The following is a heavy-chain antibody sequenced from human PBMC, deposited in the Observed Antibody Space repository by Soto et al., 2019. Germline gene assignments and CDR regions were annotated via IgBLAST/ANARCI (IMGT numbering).Heavy chain of an antibody. J-gene: IGHJ4*02. Sequence: QVQLVQSGAEVKKPGASVKVSCKASGYTFTSYAMLWVRQAPGQRLEWMGWINAGNGNTKYSQKFQGRVTITRDTSASTAYMELSRLRSEDTAVYYCARDVAGSLYFDYWGQGTLVTVSS. CDR3: ARDVAGSLYFDY. D-gene: IGHD6-19*01. V-gene: IGHV1-3*01. CDR2: INAGNGNT. CDR1: GYTFTSYA.